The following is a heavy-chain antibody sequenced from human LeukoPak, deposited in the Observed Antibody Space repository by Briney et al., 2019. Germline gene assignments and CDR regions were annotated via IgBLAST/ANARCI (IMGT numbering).Heavy chain of an antibody. CDR1: GGSISSYY. CDR3: ARDGGNYYDSSGYALDAFDI. Sequence: PSETLSLTCTVSGGSISSYYWSWIRQPPGKGLEWIGYIYYSGSTYYNPSLKSRVTISVDTSKNQFSLKLSSVTAADTAVYYCARDGGNYYDSSGYALDAFDIWGQGTMVTVSS. V-gene: IGHV4-59*01. D-gene: IGHD3-22*01. CDR2: IYYSGST. J-gene: IGHJ3*02.